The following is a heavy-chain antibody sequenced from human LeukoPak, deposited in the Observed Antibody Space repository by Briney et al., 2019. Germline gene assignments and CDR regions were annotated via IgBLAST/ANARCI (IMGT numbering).Heavy chain of an antibody. J-gene: IGHJ4*02. D-gene: IGHD6-19*01. CDR3: ARTAISSGWYGHLQFDY. V-gene: IGHV4-4*02. CDR2: IHHSGST. CDR1: GGSISGTNW. Sequence: SETLSLTCAVSGGSISGTNWWSWVRQPPGKGLEWIGEIHHSGSTNYNPSLKSRVTISVDKSKNQFSLKLSSVTAADTAVYYCARTAISSGWYGHLQFDYWGQGTLVTVSS.